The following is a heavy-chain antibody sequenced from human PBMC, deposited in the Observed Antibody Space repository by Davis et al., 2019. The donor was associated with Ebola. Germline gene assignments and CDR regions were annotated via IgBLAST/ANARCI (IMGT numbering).Heavy chain of an antibody. CDR1: GYTFTSYY. Sequence: ASVKVSCKASGYTFTSYYMHWVRQAPGQGLEWMGIINPSGGSTSYAQKFQGRVTMTRDTSTSTVYMELSSLRSEDTAVYYCARLLGYCSGGSCYSYYFDYWGQGTLVTVSS. CDR3: ARLLGYCSGGSCYSYYFDY. V-gene: IGHV1-46*01. J-gene: IGHJ4*02. CDR2: INPSGGST. D-gene: IGHD2-15*01.